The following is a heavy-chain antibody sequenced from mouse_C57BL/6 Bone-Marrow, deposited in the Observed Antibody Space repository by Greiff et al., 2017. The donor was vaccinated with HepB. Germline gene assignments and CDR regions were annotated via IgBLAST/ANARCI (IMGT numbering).Heavy chain of an antibody. CDR2: IYPGDGDT. CDR3: ARSGGNYVGYFDV. J-gene: IGHJ1*03. CDR1: GYAFSSSW. Sequence: QVQLQQSGPELVKPGASVKISCKASGYAFSSSWMNWVKQRPGKGLEWIGRIYPGDGDTNYNGKFKGKATLTADKSSSTAYMQLSSLTSEDSAVYFCARSGGNYVGYFDVWGTGTTVTVSS. D-gene: IGHD2-1*01. V-gene: IGHV1-82*01.